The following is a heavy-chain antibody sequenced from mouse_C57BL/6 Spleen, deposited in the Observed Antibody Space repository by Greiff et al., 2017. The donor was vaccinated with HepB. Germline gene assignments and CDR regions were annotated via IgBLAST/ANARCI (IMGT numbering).Heavy chain of an antibody. Sequence: VQLQQSGPELVKPGASVKISCKAPGYAFSSSWMNWVKQRPGKGLEWIGRIYPGDGDTNYNGKFKGKATLTADKSSSTAYMQLSSLTSEDSAVYFCATTIVTTYYFDYWGQGTTLTVSS. J-gene: IGHJ2*01. CDR1: GYAFSSSW. V-gene: IGHV1-82*01. CDR3: ATTIVTTYYFDY. D-gene: IGHD2-5*01. CDR2: IYPGDGDT.